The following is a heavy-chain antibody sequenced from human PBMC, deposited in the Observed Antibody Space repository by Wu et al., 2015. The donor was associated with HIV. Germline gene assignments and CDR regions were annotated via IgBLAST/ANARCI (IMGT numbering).Heavy chain of an antibody. V-gene: IGHV1-8*02. CDR3: ARGPRKRGYYYFGMDV. D-gene: IGHD3/OR15-3a*01. CDR1: GYNFTIHD. J-gene: IGHJ6*02. CDR2: MNPVTGNT. Sequence: QVQLVQSGAEVKKPGASVRISCKTSGYNFTIHDINWVRQATGKGLEWMGWMNPVTGNTGHEQKFQGRVTMTRNNSISIAYMEVTSLRSEDTAVYFCARGPRKRGYYYFGMDVWGQGTTVTVSS.